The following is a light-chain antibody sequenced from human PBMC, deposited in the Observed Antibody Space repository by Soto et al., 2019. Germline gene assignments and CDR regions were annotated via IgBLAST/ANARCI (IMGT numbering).Light chain of an antibody. V-gene: IGKV3-20*01. CDR1: QTVRNNY. J-gene: IGKJ4*01. Sequence: FVLTQYNVTLSFSPCETATLSCSSCQTVRNNYLAWYQQKPGQAPRLLIYDASSRATGIPDRFSGGGSGTDFALTISRREPEDFSLYYCTQFSSYPLTFGGGTKV. CDR2: DAS. CDR3: TQFSSYPLT.